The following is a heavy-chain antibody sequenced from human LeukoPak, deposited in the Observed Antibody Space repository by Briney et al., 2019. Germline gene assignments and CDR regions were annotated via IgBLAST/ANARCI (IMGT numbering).Heavy chain of an antibody. Sequence: ASVKVSCKAFGYPFTGYYILWVRQAPGQGLECVGWINPYSGVTTYAQNFQGRVTMTRDTSISTAYLELSGLKSDDTAVYYCARNYGSGDFDLWGQGTLVTVSS. CDR1: GYPFTGYY. CDR3: ARNYGSGDFDL. CDR2: INPYSGVT. J-gene: IGHJ4*02. D-gene: IGHD3-10*01. V-gene: IGHV1-2*02.